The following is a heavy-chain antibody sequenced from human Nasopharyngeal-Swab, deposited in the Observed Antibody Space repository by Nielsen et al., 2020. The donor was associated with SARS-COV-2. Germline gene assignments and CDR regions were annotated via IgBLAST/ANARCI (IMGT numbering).Heavy chain of an antibody. J-gene: IGHJ4*02. CDR3: ARGHDYGDFDY. V-gene: IGHV4-4*02. CDR2: IYHSGST. D-gene: IGHD4-17*01. CDR1: GGSISSSNW. Sequence: SETLSLTCAVSGGSISSSNWWSWVRQPPGKGLEWIGEIYHSGSTNYNPSLKSRVTISVDTSKNQFSLKLSSVTAADTAVYYCARGHDYGDFDYWGQGTLVTVSS.